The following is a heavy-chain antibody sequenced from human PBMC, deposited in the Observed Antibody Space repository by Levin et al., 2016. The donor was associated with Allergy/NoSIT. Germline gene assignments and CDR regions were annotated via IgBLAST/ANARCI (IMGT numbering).Heavy chain of an antibody. CDR2: ISSSGSTI. CDR3: ARDGKRRLAERSRTPFDY. J-gene: IGHJ4*02. CDR1: GFTFSSYE. V-gene: IGHV3-48*03. Sequence: GESLKISCAASGFTFSSYEMNWVRQAPGKGLEWVSYISSSGSTIYYADSVKGRFTISRDNAKNSLYLQMNSLRAEDTAVYYCARDGKRRLAERSRTPFDYWGQGTLVTVSS. D-gene: IGHD4-23*01.